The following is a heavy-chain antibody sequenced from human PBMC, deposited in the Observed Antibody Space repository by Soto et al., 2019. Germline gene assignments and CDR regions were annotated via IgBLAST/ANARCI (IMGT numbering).Heavy chain of an antibody. CDR2: IYYSGST. CDR1: GGSISSGGYY. CDR3: ARDRMAAARYYGMDV. D-gene: IGHD6-13*01. Sequence: SETLSLTCTVSGGSISSGGYYWSWIRQHPGKGLEWIGYIYYSGSTYYNPSLKSRVTISVDTSKNQFSLKLSSVTAADTAVHYCARDRMAAARYYGMDVWGQGTTVTVS. V-gene: IGHV4-31*03. J-gene: IGHJ6*02.